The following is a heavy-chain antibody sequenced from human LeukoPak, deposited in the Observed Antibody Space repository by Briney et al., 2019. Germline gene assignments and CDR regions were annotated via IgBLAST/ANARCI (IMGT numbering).Heavy chain of an antibody. D-gene: IGHD1-26*01. V-gene: IGHV1-69*13. CDR1: GGTFSSYA. J-gene: IGHJ5*02. Sequence: ASVKVSCKASGGTFSSYAISWVRQAPGQGFEWMGGIIPIFGTANYAQKFQGRVTITADESTSTAYMELSSLRSEDTAVYYCAKGRGSYLRDPWGQGTLVTVPS. CDR2: IIPIFGTA. CDR3: AKGRGSYLRDP.